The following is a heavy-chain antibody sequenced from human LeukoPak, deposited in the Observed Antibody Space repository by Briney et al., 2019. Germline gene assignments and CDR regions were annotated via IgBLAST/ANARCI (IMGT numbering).Heavy chain of an antibody. CDR1: GGSISSHY. J-gene: IGHJ3*02. D-gene: IGHD6-19*01. Sequence: SETLSLTCTVSGGSISSHYWNWLRQPAGKGLEWIGRIQTSGSTNYNPSLKSRVTISVDTSKNQFSLKLTSVTAADTAVYYCARHVGGGWYHAFDIWGQGTMVTVSS. CDR3: ARHVGGGWYHAFDI. CDR2: IQTSGST. V-gene: IGHV4-4*07.